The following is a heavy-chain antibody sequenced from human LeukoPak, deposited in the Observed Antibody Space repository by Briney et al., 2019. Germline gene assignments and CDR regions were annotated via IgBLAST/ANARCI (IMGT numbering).Heavy chain of an antibody. J-gene: IGHJ3*02. CDR2: INHSGST. CDR3: ARHRGGYYRGAFDI. D-gene: IGHD3-22*01. Sequence: SETLSLTCAVYGGSFSGYYWSCIRHPPGKGLEWIGEINHSGSTNYNPSLKSRVTISVDTSKNQFSLKLSSVTAADTAVYYCARHRGGYYRGAFDIWGQGTMVTVSS. V-gene: IGHV4-34*01. CDR1: GGSFSGYY.